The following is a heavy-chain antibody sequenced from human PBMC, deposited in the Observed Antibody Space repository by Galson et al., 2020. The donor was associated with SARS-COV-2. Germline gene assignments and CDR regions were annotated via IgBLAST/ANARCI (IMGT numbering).Heavy chain of an antibody. D-gene: IGHD6-13*01. CDR1: GYTLTELS. CDR3: ATKFAIAAAGSLFDY. Sequence: ASVQVSCKVSGYTLTELSMHWVRQAPGKGLEWMGGFDPEDGETIYAQKFQGRVTMTEDTSTDTAYMELSSLRSEDTAVYYCATKFAIAAAGSLFDYWGQGTLVTVSS. J-gene: IGHJ4*02. V-gene: IGHV1-24*01. CDR2: FDPEDGET.